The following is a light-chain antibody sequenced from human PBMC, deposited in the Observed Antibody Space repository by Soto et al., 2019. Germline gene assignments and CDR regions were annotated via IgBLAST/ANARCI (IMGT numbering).Light chain of an antibody. CDR3: QQFYTTPT. CDR2: WAS. J-gene: IGKJ4*01. V-gene: IGKV4-1*01. Sequence: DIVMTQSPDSLAVSLGERATINCKSSQNVLYSPNYKNALVWYQQKPGQPPKLLISWASTRESGVPDRFSGSGSGTDFSLTISSLQAEDVAVYYCQQFYTTPTFGGGTKVEIK. CDR1: QNVLYSPNYKNA.